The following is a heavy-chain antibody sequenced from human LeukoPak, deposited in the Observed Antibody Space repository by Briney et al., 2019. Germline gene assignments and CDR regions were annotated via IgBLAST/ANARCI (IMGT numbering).Heavy chain of an antibody. CDR3: AKDRRVAATPREPHFDS. V-gene: IGHV3-21*04. D-gene: IGHD2-15*01. Sequence: GGSLRLSCAASGFTFSSYSMNWVRQAPGKGLEWVSSISSSSSYIYYADSVKGRFTISRDNAKNSLYLQMNSLRPEDSALYYCAKDRRVAATPREPHFDSWGQGTLVTVSS. J-gene: IGHJ4*02. CDR2: ISSSSSYI. CDR1: GFTFSSYS.